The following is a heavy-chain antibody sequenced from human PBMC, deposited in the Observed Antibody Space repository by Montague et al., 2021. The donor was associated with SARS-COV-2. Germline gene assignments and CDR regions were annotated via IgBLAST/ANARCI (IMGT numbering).Heavy chain of an antibody. CDR3: ARVTLGGRDGRTRQYDGLDS. Sequence: SETLSLTCTVSGGPISRYFWNWIRQTPGKGLEWMGYVHDIESSIYNPSXXSRITILLDTPKNQFSLRLNAVTAADTAVYYCARVTLGGRDGRTRQYDGLDSWGQGILVTVSS. J-gene: IGHJ4*02. CDR1: GGPISRYF. D-gene: IGHD3-16*01. V-gene: IGHV4-59*01. CDR2: VHDIESS.